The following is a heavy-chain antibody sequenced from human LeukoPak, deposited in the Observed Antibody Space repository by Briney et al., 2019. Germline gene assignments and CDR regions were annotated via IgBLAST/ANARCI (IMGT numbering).Heavy chain of an antibody. V-gene: IGHV4-30-4*08. CDR1: GGSFSGYY. Sequence: SETLSLTCAVYGGSFSGYYWSWIRQPPGKGLEWIGYIYYSGSTYYNPSLKSRVTISVDTSKNQFSLKLSSVTAADTAVYYCARGYCSSTSCYLGYFDLWGRGTLVTVSS. CDR2: IYYSGST. J-gene: IGHJ2*01. CDR3: ARGYCSSTSCYLGYFDL. D-gene: IGHD2-2*01.